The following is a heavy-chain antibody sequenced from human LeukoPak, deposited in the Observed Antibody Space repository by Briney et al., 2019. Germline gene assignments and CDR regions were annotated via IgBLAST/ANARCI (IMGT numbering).Heavy chain of an antibody. CDR1: GGSISSSSYY. J-gene: IGHJ5*02. CDR2: IYYSGST. Sequence: PSETLSLACTVSGGSISSSSYYWGWIRQPPGKGLEWIGSIYYSGSTYYNPSLKSRVTISVDRSKNQFSLKLSSVTAADTAVYYCARERRATIFGVVTVEGAWFDPWGQGTLVTVSS. V-gene: IGHV4-39*07. D-gene: IGHD3-3*01. CDR3: ARERRATIFGVVTVEGAWFDP.